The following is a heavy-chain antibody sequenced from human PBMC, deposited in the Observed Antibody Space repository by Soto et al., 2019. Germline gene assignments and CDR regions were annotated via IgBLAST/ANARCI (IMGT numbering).Heavy chain of an antibody. CDR1: GGSISSYY. Sequence: PSETLSLTCTVSGGSISSYYWSWIRQPPGKGLEWIGYIYYSGSTYYNPSLKSRVTISADTSKNQFSLKLSSVTAADTAVYYCARGYSYGYFDYWGQGTLVTVSS. D-gene: IGHD5-18*01. CDR2: IYYSGST. V-gene: IGHV4-59*04. CDR3: ARGYSYGYFDY. J-gene: IGHJ4*02.